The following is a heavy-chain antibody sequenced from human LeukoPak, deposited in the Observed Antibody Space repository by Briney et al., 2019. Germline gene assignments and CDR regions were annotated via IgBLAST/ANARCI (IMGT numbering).Heavy chain of an antibody. V-gene: IGHV4-4*08. D-gene: IGHD1-26*01. Sequence: SETLSLTCSVSGGSISGYYWSWIRQPPGKGLEWIGYIYNSGSTNHNPFLKSRVTISVVTSKNQVSLKLTSVTAADTAVYYCATETALFVGAHDAFDTWGQGTLVTVSS. CDR2: IYNSGST. CDR3: ATETALFVGAHDAFDT. J-gene: IGHJ3*02. CDR1: GGSISGYY.